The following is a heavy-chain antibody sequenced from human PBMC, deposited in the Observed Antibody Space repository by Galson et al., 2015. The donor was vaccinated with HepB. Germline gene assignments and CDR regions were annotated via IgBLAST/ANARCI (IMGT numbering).Heavy chain of an antibody. CDR3: AKGLVFSMFSDNGALGPGDALDV. CDR1: GFTFSNSR. J-gene: IGHJ3*01. D-gene: IGHD3-10*02. Sequence: SLRLSCAASGFTFSNSRMSWVRQAPGQGLQWVASISGSGRSLLHSDSVVGRFTISRDNSKNTLYLEMNSLTADDTAVYYCAKGLVFSMFSDNGALGPGDALDVWGQGTMVTVST. CDR2: ISGSGRSL. V-gene: IGHV3-23*01.